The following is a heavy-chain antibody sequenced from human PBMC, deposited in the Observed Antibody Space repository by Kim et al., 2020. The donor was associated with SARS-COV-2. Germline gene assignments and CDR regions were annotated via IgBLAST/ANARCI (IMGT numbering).Heavy chain of an antibody. J-gene: IGHJ5*02. D-gene: IGHD5-12*01. Sequence: SETLSLTCTVSGGSISSSSYYWGWIRQPPGKGLEWIGSIYYSGSTYYNPSLKSRVTISVDTSKNQFSLKLSSVTAADTAVYYCARALGYSGYDQWFDPWGQGTLVTVSS. CDR3: ARALGYSGYDQWFDP. CDR2: IYYSGST. V-gene: IGHV4-39*01. CDR1: GGSISSSSYY.